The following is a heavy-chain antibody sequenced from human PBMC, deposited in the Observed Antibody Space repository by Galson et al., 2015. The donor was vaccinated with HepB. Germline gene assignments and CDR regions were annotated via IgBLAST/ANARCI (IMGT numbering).Heavy chain of an antibody. J-gene: IGHJ3*02. V-gene: IGHV7-4-1*02. Sequence: SVKVSCKASGYTFTSYAMNWVRQAPGQGLEWMGWINTNTGNPTYAQGFTGRFVFSLDTSVSTAYLQISSLKAEDTAVYYCAREKRYFDPWAFDIWGQGTMVTVSS. CDR2: INTNTGNP. CDR3: AREKRYFDPWAFDI. CDR1: GYTFTSYA. D-gene: IGHD3-9*01.